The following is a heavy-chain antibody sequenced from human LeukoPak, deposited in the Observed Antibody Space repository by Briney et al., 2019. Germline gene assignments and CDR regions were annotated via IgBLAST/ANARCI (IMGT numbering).Heavy chain of an antibody. J-gene: IGHJ4*02. CDR3: ARVRYSGSPDYFDY. D-gene: IGHD2-15*01. V-gene: IGHV4-34*01. Sequence: SETLSLTCAVYGGSFSGYYWSWIRQPPGKGLEWIGEINHSGSTNYNPSLKSRVTISVDTSKNQFSLKLSSVTAADTAVYYCARVRYSGSPDYFDYWGQGTLVTVSS. CDR2: INHSGST. CDR1: GGSFSGYY.